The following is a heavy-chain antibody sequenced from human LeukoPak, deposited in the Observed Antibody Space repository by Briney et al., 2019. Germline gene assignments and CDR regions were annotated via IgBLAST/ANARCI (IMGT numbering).Heavy chain of an antibody. CDR2: ISYDGSNK. CDR3: AKEHTYSGYGLDYGMDV. CDR1: GFTFSSYG. J-gene: IGHJ6*02. V-gene: IGHV3-30*18. Sequence: GGSLRLSCAASGFTFSSYGMHWVRQAPGKGLEWVAVISYDGSNKYYADSVKGRFTISRDNSKNTLYLQMNSLRAEDTAVYYCAKEHTYSGYGLDYGMDVWGQRTTVTVSS. D-gene: IGHD5-12*01.